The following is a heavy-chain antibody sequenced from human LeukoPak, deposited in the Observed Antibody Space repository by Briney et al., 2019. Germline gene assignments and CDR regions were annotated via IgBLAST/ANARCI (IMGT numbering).Heavy chain of an antibody. D-gene: IGHD2-2*01. CDR3: ARDSLGYCSSTSCYSDSYYYYMDV. J-gene: IGHJ6*03. CDR1: GGSISSYY. Sequence: SETLSLTCTVSGGSISSYYWSWIRQPPGKGLEWIGYIYYSGSTNYNPSLKSRVTISVDTSKNQFSLKLSSVTAADTAVYYCARDSLGYCSSTSCYSDSYYYYMDVWGKGTTVTVSS. V-gene: IGHV4-59*01. CDR2: IYYSGST.